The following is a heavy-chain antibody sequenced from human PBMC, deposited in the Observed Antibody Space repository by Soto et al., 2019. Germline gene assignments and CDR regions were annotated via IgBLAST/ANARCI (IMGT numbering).Heavy chain of an antibody. CDR1: GDTFNFYS. Sequence: QVQLVQSGAEVKRPGSSVKVSCKASGDTFNFYSINWVRQAPGLGLEWMGRVNPIVSMSNYAQKFQGRVTMNADKCTSTAYMELSSLRSEDTPIYYCASSYGSGYRAFDYWGQGALVTVSS. CDR2: VNPIVSMS. J-gene: IGHJ4*02. D-gene: IGHD3-10*01. CDR3: ASSYGSGYRAFDY. V-gene: IGHV1-69*02.